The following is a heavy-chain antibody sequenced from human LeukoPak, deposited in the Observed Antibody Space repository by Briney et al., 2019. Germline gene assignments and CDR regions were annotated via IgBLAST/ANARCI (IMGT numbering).Heavy chain of an antibody. CDR3: AATPNYDFWSDDAFDI. CDR1: GFTFTSSA. V-gene: IGHV1-58*02. Sequence: ASVKVSCKASGFTFTSSAMQWVRQARGQRLEWIGWIVVGSGNTNYAQKFQERVTITRDMSTSTAYMELSSLRSEDTAVYYCAATPNYDFWSDDAFDIWGQGTMVTVSS. J-gene: IGHJ3*02. CDR2: IVVGSGNT. D-gene: IGHD3-3*01.